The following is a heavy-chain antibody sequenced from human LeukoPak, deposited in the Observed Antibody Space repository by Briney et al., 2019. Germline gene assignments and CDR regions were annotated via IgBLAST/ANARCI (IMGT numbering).Heavy chain of an antibody. CDR2: IIPIFGTA. J-gene: IGHJ6*02. CDR3: ASSGELRVYYYYYGMDV. V-gene: IGHV1-69*13. Sequence: SVKVSCKASGGTFSSYAISWVRQAPGQGLEWMGGIIPIFGTANYAQKFQGRVTITADESTSTAYMELSSLRSEDTAVYYCASSGELRVYYYYYGMDVWGQGTTVTAS. D-gene: IGHD2-15*01. CDR1: GGTFSSYA.